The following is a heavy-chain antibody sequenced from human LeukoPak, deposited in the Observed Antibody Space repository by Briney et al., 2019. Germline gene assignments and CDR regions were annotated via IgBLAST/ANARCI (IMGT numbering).Heavy chain of an antibody. V-gene: IGHV5-51*01. D-gene: IGHD1-26*01. CDR2: INPRDSDT. Sequence: GESLKISCRGSGYSFTTFWIAWVRQMPGKGLEWMGIINPRDSDTRYSPSFEGQVTISADKSISTAYLQWNSLKASDTAVYYCARLTSVGCELLFGWFDPWGQGTLVTVSS. CDR1: GYSFTTFW. J-gene: IGHJ5*02. CDR3: ARLTSVGCELLFGWFDP.